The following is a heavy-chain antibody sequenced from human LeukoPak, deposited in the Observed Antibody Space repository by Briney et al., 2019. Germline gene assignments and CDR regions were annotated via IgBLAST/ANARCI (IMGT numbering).Heavy chain of an antibody. CDR3: ASGYGDY. J-gene: IGHJ4*02. V-gene: IGHV1-46*01. Sequence: ASVTVSCKASGYTFTSYYMHWVRQAPGQGLEWMGIINPSGGSTNYAQKFQGRVTMTRDMSTSTVYMELCSLRSEDTAVYYCASGYGDYWGQGTLVTVSS. D-gene: IGHD5-18*01. CDR1: GYTFTSYY. CDR2: INPSGGST.